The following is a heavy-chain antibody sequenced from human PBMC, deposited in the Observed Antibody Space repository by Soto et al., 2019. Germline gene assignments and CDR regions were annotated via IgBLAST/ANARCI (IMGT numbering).Heavy chain of an antibody. CDR3: ARDAYFDY. J-gene: IGHJ4*02. CDR2: IYYSGST. Sequence: SETLSLTCTVSGGSISSYYWSWIRQSPGKGLERIGYIYYSGSTNYNPSLKSRVTISVDTSKNQFSLKLSSVTAADTAVYYCARDAYFDYWGQGTLVTVSS. CDR1: GGSISSYY. V-gene: IGHV4-59*01.